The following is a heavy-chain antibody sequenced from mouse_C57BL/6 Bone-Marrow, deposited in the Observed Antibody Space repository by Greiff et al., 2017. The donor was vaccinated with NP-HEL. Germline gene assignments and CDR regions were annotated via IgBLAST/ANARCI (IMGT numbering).Heavy chain of an antibody. CDR1: GYAFSSYW. Sequence: QVQLKESGAELVKPGASVKISCKASGYAFSSYWMNWVKQRPGKGLEWIGQIYPGDGDTNYNGKFKGKATLTADKSSSTAYMQLSSLTSEDSAVYFCARHGNYEGFAYWGQGTLVTVSA. J-gene: IGHJ3*01. CDR2: IYPGDGDT. CDR3: ARHGNYEGFAY. D-gene: IGHD2-1*01. V-gene: IGHV1-80*01.